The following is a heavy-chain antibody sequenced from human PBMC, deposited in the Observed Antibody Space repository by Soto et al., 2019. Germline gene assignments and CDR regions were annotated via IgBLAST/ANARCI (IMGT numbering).Heavy chain of an antibody. CDR3: ARDSQYSTSWQRFDS. V-gene: IGHV1-18*01. D-gene: IGHD6-13*01. Sequence: QVQLVQSGGELKKPGASVKVSCKASGYTFTNYAISWVRQAPGRGLEWMGWVNTYNGNQNYAQIFQGRVTMTTHTSTGTAYMELRSLKSDDSAIYYCARDSQYSTSWQRFDSWGQGTLVTVSS. J-gene: IGHJ4*02. CDR1: GYTFTNYA. CDR2: VNTYNGNQ.